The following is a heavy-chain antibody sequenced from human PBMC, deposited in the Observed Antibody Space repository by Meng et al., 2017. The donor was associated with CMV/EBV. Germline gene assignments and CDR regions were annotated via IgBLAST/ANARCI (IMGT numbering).Heavy chain of an antibody. CDR2: IYHSGST. V-gene: IGHV4-38-2*02. CDR1: GYSISSGYY. D-gene: IGHD3-10*01. J-gene: IGHJ3*02. Sequence: TLSLTCTVSGYSISSGYYWGWIRQPPGKGLEWIGSIYHSGSTYYNPSLKSRVTISVDTSKNQFSLKLSSVTAADTAVYYCARNPITMVRGVIRVAAFDIWGQGTMVTVSS. CDR3: ARNPITMVRGVIRVAAFDI.